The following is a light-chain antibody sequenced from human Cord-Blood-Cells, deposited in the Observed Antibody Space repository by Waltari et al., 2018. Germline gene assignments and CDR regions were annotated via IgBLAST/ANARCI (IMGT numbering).Light chain of an antibody. Sequence: QTVVTQEPSLTVSPGGTVTLTCASSTGAVTSGYYPNWFQQKPAQAPRALIYSTSNKRSWTPARFSGSLLGGKAALTLSGVQPEDEAEYYCLLYYGGAYVFGTGTKVTVL. V-gene: IGLV7-43*01. CDR3: LLYYGGAYV. J-gene: IGLJ1*01. CDR2: STS. CDR1: TGAVTSGYY.